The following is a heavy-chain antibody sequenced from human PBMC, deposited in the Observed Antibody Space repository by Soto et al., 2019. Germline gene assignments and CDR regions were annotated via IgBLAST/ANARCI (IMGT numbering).Heavy chain of an antibody. Sequence: QVQLVQSGAEVKKPGSSVKVSCKASGGTFSSYAISWVRQAPGQGLEWMGGIIPIFGTANYAQKFQGRVTITADESTRTAYMELSSLRSEDTAVYYCARDYYDSSGLPPYYYGMDVWGQGTTVTVSS. CDR1: GGTFSSYA. D-gene: IGHD3-22*01. V-gene: IGHV1-69*01. CDR2: IIPIFGTA. CDR3: ARDYYDSSGLPPYYYGMDV. J-gene: IGHJ6*02.